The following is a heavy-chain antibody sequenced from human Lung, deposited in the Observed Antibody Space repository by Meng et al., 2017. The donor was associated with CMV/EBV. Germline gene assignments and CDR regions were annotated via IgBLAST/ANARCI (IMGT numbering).Heavy chain of an antibody. CDR2: IYHSGST. Sequence: SXTXSLXXSVSGYSIGSGYFWGWIRQPPGKGLEWVGSIYHSGSTYHNPSLKSRVTISADSPRNQFSLKLISVTAADTAAYYCARMGARGGNSLIDYWGQGTXVTVSS. J-gene: IGHJ4*02. CDR3: ARMGARGGNSLIDY. CDR1: GYSIGSGYF. D-gene: IGHD4-23*01. V-gene: IGHV4-38-2*02.